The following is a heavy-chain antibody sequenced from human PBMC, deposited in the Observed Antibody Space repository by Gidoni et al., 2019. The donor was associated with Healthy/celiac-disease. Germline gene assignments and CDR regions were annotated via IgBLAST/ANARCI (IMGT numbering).Heavy chain of an antibody. V-gene: IGHV4-34*01. J-gene: IGHJ5*02. Sequence: QVQLQQWGAGLLKPSETLSLTCAVYGGSFSGYYWSWIRQPPGKGLEWIGEINHSGSTNYNPSLKSRVTISVDTSKNQFSLKLSSVTAADTAVYYCARAGVRYCSSTSCYKNWFDPWGQGTLVTVSS. CDR3: ARAGVRYCSSTSCYKNWFDP. CDR2: INHSGST. CDR1: GGSFSGYY. D-gene: IGHD2-2*02.